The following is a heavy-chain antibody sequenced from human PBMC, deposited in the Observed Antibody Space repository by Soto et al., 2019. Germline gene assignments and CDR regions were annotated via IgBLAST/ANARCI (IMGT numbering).Heavy chain of an antibody. J-gene: IGHJ4*02. CDR1: GFTFSSDA. CDR3: AKDGRPGSGYSNSWYPHFDY. Sequence: PGGSLRLSCAASGFTFSSDAMSWVRQAPGKGLEWVSAISGSGGSTYYADSVKGRFTISRDNSKNTLYRQMNSLRAEDTAVYYCAKDGRPGSGYSNSWYPHFDYWGQGTLVTVSS. CDR2: ISGSGGST. D-gene: IGHD6-13*01. V-gene: IGHV3-23*01.